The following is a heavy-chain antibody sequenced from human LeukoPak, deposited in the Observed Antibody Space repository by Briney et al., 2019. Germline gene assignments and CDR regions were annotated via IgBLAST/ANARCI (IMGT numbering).Heavy chain of an antibody. D-gene: IGHD1/OR15-1a*01. J-gene: IGHJ6*02. V-gene: IGHV3-30-3*01. CDR2: ISYDGSNK. Sequence: PGGSLRLSCAASGFTFSSYAMHWVRQAPGKGLEWVAVISYDGSNKYYADSVKGRFTISRDNSKNTLYLQMNSLRAEDTAVYYCAREALNMYYGMDVWGQGTTVTVSS. CDR3: AREALNMYYGMDV. CDR1: GFTFSSYA.